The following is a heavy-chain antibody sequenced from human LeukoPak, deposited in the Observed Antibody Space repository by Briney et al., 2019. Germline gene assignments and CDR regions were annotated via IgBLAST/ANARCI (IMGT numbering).Heavy chain of an antibody. CDR1: GYTFTSYY. J-gene: IGHJ4*02. CDR2: INPSGGST. Sequence: ASVKVSCKASGYTFTSYYMHWVRQAPGQGLEWMGIINPSGGSTSYAQEFQGRVTITWNTSISTVYMELSSLRSEDTAVYYCATRVGPSEFDYWGQGTLVTVSS. V-gene: IGHV1-46*01. D-gene: IGHD1-26*01. CDR3: ATRVGPSEFDY.